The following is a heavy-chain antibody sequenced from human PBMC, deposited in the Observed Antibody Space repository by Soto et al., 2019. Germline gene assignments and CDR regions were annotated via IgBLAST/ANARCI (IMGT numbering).Heavy chain of an antibody. D-gene: IGHD3-3*01. CDR1: GFTFSIYA. CDR3: AKIARGDLWNGPEFDY. CDR2: IKGSGGST. V-gene: IGHV3-23*01. J-gene: IGHJ4*02. Sequence: EVQLLESGGGFVQPGGSLRLSCAASGFTFSIYAMSWVRQAPGKGLEWVSTIKGSGGSTYYADSVKGRFTISRDNSKNTLYMQMNSLRAEDTAIYYCAKIARGDLWNGPEFDYWGQGTLVTVSS.